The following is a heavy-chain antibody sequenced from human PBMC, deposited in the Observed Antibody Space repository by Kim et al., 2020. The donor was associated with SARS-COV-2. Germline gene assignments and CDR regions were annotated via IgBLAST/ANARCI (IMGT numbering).Heavy chain of an antibody. CDR3: AKGLNDYRKGLLFGILTGGWFDP. V-gene: IGHV3-23*01. CDR1: GFTFSSYA. D-gene: IGHD3-10*01. Sequence: GGSLRLSCAASGFTFSSYAMSWVRQAPGKGLEWVSAISGSGGSTYYADSVKGRFTISRDNSKNTLYLQMNSLRAEDTAVYYCAKGLNDYRKGLLFGILTGGWFDPWGQGTLVTVSS. CDR2: ISGSGGST. J-gene: IGHJ5*02.